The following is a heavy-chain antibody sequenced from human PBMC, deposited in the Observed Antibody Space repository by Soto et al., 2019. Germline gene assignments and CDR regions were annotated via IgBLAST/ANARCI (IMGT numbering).Heavy chain of an antibody. V-gene: IGHV1-8*01. Sequence: ASVKVSCKASGYTFTSYDVNWVRQAPGQGLEWMGWMRPIGGYIGYAQNFQGRVTMTRDISLNTAYMELNSLTSEDTAVYYCARGINEGVDYWGQGTLVTVSS. CDR3: ARGINEGVDY. CDR2: MRPIGGYI. J-gene: IGHJ4*02. CDR1: GYTFTSYD. D-gene: IGHD1-26*01.